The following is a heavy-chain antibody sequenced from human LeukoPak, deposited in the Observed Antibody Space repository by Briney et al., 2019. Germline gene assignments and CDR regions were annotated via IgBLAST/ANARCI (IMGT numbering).Heavy chain of an antibody. CDR1: GYTFTAYF. D-gene: IGHD2-2*01. J-gene: IGHJ5*02. Sequence: GASVRVSCKASGYTFTAYFMHWVRQAPGRGLEWMGWINPNNSDTDIAQKFQGRVTMTRDTSIATSYMEVDSLTSDDTAVYYCARESACGTTNCLAPADWLDPWGQGTLVIVSS. CDR3: ARESACGTTNCLAPADWLDP. V-gene: IGHV1-2*02. CDR2: INPNNSDT.